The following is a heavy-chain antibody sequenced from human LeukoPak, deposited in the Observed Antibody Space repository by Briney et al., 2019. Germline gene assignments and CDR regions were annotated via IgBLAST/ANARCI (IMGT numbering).Heavy chain of an antibody. Sequence: SVKVSCKASGYTFTGYYMHWVRQAPGQGLEWMGRIIPILGIANYAQKFQGRVTITADKSTSTAYMELSSLRSEDTAVYYCARNFGLVVPAAYYYYGMDVWGQGTTVTVSS. CDR3: ARNFGLVVPAAYYYYGMDV. CDR2: IIPILGIA. D-gene: IGHD2-2*01. J-gene: IGHJ6*02. V-gene: IGHV1-69*02. CDR1: GYTFTGYY.